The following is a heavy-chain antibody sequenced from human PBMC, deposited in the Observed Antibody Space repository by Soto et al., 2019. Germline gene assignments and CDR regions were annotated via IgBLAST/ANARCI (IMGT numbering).Heavy chain of an antibody. D-gene: IGHD3-16*01. CDR1: GGTFKMYA. J-gene: IGHJ4*02. CDR2: IIPIFDTP. Sequence: QVQLVQSGAEVRKPGSAVRVSCKASGGTFKMYAMNWVRQAPGQGLEWMAGIIPIFDTPRYAKKFQGRVTSTVDESTTTAYMELSSLRSEDTATYYCTRSIVSGGVMGCFDYWGQGTLVTVAS. V-gene: IGHV1-69*01. CDR3: TRSIVSGGVMGCFDY.